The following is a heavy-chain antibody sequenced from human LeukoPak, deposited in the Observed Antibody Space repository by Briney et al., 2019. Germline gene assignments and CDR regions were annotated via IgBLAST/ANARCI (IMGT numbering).Heavy chain of an antibody. CDR2: INHSGST. CDR3: ARGAVAEAIGY. V-gene: IGHV4-34*01. D-gene: IGHD6-19*01. Sequence: SETLSLTCAVYGGSFSGYYWSWIRQPPGRGLEWIGEINHSGSTNYNPSLKSRVTISVDTSKNQFSLKLSSVTAADTAVYYCARGAVAEAIGYWGQGTLVTVTS. CDR1: GGSFSGYY. J-gene: IGHJ4*02.